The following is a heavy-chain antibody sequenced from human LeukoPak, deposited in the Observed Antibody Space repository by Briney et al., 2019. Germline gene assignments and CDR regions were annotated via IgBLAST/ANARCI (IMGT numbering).Heavy chain of an antibody. J-gene: IGHJ4*02. CDR2: VSSSSSYI. D-gene: IGHD3-22*01. Sequence: GGSLRLSCAASGFTFSSYSMNWVRQAPGKGLEWVSSVSSSSSYIYYADSVKGRFTISRDNAKNSVYLQMNSLRAEDTAVYYCARKYGRTYYYDSSGYYPVDYWGQGTLVTVSS. CDR3: ARKYGRTYYYDSSGYYPVDY. V-gene: IGHV3-21*01. CDR1: GFTFSSYS.